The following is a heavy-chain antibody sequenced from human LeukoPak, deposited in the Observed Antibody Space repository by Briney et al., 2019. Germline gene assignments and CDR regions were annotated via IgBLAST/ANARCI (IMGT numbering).Heavy chain of an antibody. CDR3: ARTSSWYYFDY. D-gene: IGHD3-10*01. V-gene: IGHV4-30-2*01. Sequence: SETLSLTCAVSGGSISSGGYSWSWLRQPPGKGLEWIGYIYHSGSTYYNPSLKSRVTISVDRSKNQFSLKLSSVTAADTAVYYCARTSSWYYFDYWGQGTLVTVSS. CDR1: GGSISSGGYS. J-gene: IGHJ4*02. CDR2: IYHSGST.